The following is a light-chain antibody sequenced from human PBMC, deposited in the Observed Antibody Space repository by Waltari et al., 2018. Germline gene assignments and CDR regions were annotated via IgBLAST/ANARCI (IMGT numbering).Light chain of an antibody. J-gene: IGLJ1*01. CDR1: SSDVGGYNF. CDR2: EVT. Sequence: QSALTQPPSASGSPGQSVTISCTGTSSDVGGYNFVSWYQHHPGKAPKLMIHEVTKRPAGVPVGFSGSRSGNTASLTVSGLRAEDEADYYCSSYGGNYYAFGTGTKVTVL. V-gene: IGLV2-8*01. CDR3: SSYGGNYYA.